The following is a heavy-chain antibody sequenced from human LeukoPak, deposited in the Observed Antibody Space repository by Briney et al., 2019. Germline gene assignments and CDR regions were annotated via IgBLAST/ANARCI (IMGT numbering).Heavy chain of an antibody. CDR3: ARDRYYYGSGLQRDY. V-gene: IGHV3-23*01. CDR2: ISGSGGST. D-gene: IGHD3-10*01. Sequence: GGSLRLSCAASGFTFSSYAMSWVRQAPGKGLEWVSAISGSGGSTYYADSVKGRFTISRDNSKNTLYLQMNSLRAEDTAVYYCARDRYYYGSGLQRDYWGQGTLVTVSS. J-gene: IGHJ4*02. CDR1: GFTFSSYA.